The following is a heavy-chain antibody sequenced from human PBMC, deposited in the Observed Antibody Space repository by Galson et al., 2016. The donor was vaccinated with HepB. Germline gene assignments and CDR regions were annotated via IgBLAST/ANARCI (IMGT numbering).Heavy chain of an antibody. CDR3: TRDPNYGAYTIDP. V-gene: IGHV3-33*01. D-gene: IGHD4-17*01. Sequence: SLRLSCAASGLTFNNYGMHWVRQAPGKGLEWVAVIWSDGNTKYYADSVKGRFTISIDNSNNTLYLHMNSLRVEDTAVYYCTRDPNYGAYTIDPWGQGTLVTVSS. CDR1: GLTFNNYG. J-gene: IGHJ5*02. CDR2: IWSDGNTK.